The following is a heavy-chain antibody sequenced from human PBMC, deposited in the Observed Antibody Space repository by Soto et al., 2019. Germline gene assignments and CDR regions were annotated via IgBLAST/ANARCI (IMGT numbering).Heavy chain of an antibody. Sequence: GGSLRLSCVASGFTFSSYAMSWVRQAPGKGLEWVSAISGSGGSTYYADSVKGRFTISRDNSKNTLYLQMNSLRAEDTAVYYCAKDFARGCSSTSCYRFDPWGQGTLVTVSS. CDR1: GFTFSSYA. CDR2: ISGSGGST. CDR3: AKDFARGCSSTSCYRFDP. D-gene: IGHD2-2*01. V-gene: IGHV3-23*01. J-gene: IGHJ5*02.